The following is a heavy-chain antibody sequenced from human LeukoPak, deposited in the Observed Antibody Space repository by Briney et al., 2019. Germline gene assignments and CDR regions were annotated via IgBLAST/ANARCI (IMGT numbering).Heavy chain of an antibody. CDR2: IKQDGSEK. J-gene: IGHJ4*02. CDR1: GFTFSSYW. Sequence: GGSLRLSCAASGFTFSSYWMSWVRQAPGKELEWVANIKQDGSEKYYVDSVKGRFTISRDNAKNSLYLQMNSLRAEDTAVYYCARGPDGYCSGGSCFQYYFDYWGQGTLVTVSS. V-gene: IGHV3-7*01. CDR3: ARGPDGYCSGGSCFQYYFDY. D-gene: IGHD2-15*01.